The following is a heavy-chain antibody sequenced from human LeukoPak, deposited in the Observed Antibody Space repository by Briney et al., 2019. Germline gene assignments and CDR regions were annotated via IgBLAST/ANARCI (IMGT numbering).Heavy chain of an antibody. V-gene: IGHV4-59*08. CDR3: ARLDYYDSSGYYQGLWAFDI. Sequence: SETLSLTCAVYGGSFSGYYWSWIRQPPGKGLEWIGYIYYSGSTNYNPSLKSRVTISVDTSKNQFSLKLSSVTAADTAVYYCARLDYYDSSGYYQGLWAFDIWGQGTMVTVSS. CDR1: GGSFSGYY. CDR2: IYYSGST. D-gene: IGHD3-22*01. J-gene: IGHJ3*02.